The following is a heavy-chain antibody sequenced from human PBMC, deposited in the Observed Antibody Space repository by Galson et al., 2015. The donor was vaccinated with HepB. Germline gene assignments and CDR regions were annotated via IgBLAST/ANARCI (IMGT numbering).Heavy chain of an antibody. CDR1: GYTFTSNG. V-gene: IGHV1-18*04. Sequence: SVKVSCKASGYTFTSNGITWVRQAPGQGLEWMGWISPNNGNTNYAQKLRGRATMTTDTFTSTAYVELRSLKSDDTAVYYCARGGMGGMDVWGQGTTVTVSS. CDR2: ISPNNGNT. J-gene: IGHJ6*02. CDR3: ARGGMGGMDV. D-gene: IGHD3-16*01.